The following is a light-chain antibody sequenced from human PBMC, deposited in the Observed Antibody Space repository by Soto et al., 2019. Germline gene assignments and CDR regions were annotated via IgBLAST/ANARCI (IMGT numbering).Light chain of an antibody. Sequence: EIVLTQSPGTVSLSPGERATLPCRASQSVSSSYLAWYQQKPGQAPRLLIYGASSRATGIPDRFSGSGSGTDFTLTISRLEPEDFAVYYCQQYGSSPFGQGTRLEIK. CDR3: QQYGSSP. J-gene: IGKJ5*01. V-gene: IGKV3-20*01. CDR1: QSVSSSY. CDR2: GAS.